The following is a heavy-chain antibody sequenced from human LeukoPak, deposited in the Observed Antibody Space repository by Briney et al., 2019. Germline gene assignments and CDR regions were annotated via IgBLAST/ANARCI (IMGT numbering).Heavy chain of an antibody. V-gene: IGHV4-30-4*01. CDR1: GGSLSSGDYY. D-gene: IGHD3-22*01. CDR2: IYYSGST. CDR3: ARVRIYYYDSSGTWTGLPVGMDV. J-gene: IGHJ6*02. Sequence: SETLSLTCTVSGGSLSSGDYYWSWIRQPPGKGLEGIGYIYYSGSTYYNPSLKSRVTISVDTSKNQFSLKLSSVTAADTAVYYCARVRIYYYDSSGTWTGLPVGMDVWGQGTTVTVSS.